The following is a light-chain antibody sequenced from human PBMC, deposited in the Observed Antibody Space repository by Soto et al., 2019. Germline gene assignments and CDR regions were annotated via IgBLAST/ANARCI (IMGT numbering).Light chain of an antibody. CDR2: GAS. CDR1: QSVSRSS. Sequence: EIVLTQSPGTLSLSIGERTTLSCRASQSVSRSSLTWYQQKPGQAPRLLISGASSRATGIPDRFSGSGSGTDFTLTISRLEPEDFAVYYCQQYYSTPRTFGQGTKVEIK. CDR3: QQYYSTPRT. J-gene: IGKJ1*01. V-gene: IGKV3-20*01.